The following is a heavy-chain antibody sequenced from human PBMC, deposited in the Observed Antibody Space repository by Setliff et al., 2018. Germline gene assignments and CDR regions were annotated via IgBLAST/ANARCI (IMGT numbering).Heavy chain of an antibody. V-gene: IGHV1-69*10. J-gene: IGHJ5*02. D-gene: IGHD6-13*01. CDR3: ARAGQQQLVQNYGFDP. Sequence: SVKVSCKASGGTFSSYAIGWVRQAPGQGLEWMGGIIPILGIANYAQKLQGRVTMTTDTSTSTAHMELRSLRSDDTAVYYCARAGQQQLVQNYGFDPWGQGTLVTVSS. CDR1: GGTFSSYA. CDR2: IIPILGIA.